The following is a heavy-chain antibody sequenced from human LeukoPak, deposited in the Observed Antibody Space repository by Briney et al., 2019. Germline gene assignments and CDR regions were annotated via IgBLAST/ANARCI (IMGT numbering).Heavy chain of an antibody. J-gene: IGHJ6*03. Sequence: SETLSLTCAVSGGSIASGDYSWGWIRQPPGKGLEWIGSIYYSGSTYYNPSLKSRVTISVDTSKNQFSLKLSSATAADTAVYFCARGRVSSSTWYSTYYYYFYMDVWGKGTTVTVSS. V-gene: IGHV4-39*07. CDR3: ARGRVSSSTWYSTYYYYFYMDV. CDR1: GGSIASGDYS. D-gene: IGHD6-13*01. CDR2: IYYSGST.